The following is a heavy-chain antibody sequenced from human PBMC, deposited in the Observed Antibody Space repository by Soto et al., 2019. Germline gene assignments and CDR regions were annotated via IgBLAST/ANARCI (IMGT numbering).Heavy chain of an antibody. J-gene: IGHJ5*02. D-gene: IGHD1-7*01. CDR1: GGSISSDDHY. CDR3: ARNYWFDP. Sequence: PSETLSLTCTVSGGSISSDDHYWSWIRQPPGKGLEWIGYIYYTGSTYYNPSLKSRVTISVDRSENQFSLKLTSVTAADTAVYYCARNYWFDPWGQGTLVTVSS. V-gene: IGHV4-30-4*01. CDR2: IYYTGST.